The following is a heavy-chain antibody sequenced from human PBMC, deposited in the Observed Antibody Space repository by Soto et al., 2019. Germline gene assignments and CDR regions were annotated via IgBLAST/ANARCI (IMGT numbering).Heavy chain of an antibody. CDR1: GGTFSSYA. J-gene: IGHJ5*02. CDR3: ARSGSSIAARHYWFDP. D-gene: IGHD6-6*01. CDR2: IIPIFGTA. Sequence: QVQLVQSGAEVKKPGSSVKVSCKASGGTFSSYAISWVRQAPGQGLEWMGGIIPIFGTANYAQKFQGRVTITADESTSTAYMERSSLRSEDTAVYYWARSGSSIAARHYWFDPWGQGTLVTVSS. V-gene: IGHV1-69*01.